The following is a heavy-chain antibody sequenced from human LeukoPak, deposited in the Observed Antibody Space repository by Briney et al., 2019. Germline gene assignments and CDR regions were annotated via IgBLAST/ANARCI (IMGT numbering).Heavy chain of an antibody. J-gene: IGHJ4*02. D-gene: IGHD4-17*01. V-gene: IGHV1-8*01. CDR1: GYTLTTFE. CDR3: ATDPYGDYAY. CDR2: MNPNSGNT. Sequence: GASVKVSCKASGYTLTTFEVNRVRQATGQGLEWMGWMNPNSGNTGYAQKFQGRVNMTRNSSISTAYMELSSLRSEDTAVYYCATDPYGDYAYWGQGTLVTVSS.